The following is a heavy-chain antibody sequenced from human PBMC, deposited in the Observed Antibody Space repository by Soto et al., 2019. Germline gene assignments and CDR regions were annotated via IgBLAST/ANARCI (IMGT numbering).Heavy chain of an antibody. CDR2: IKSKTDGGTT. CDR3: TTDLSY. V-gene: IGHV3-15*01. Sequence: EVQLVESGGGLVKXGGSLRXXCAXXXXXXXXAWMSWVRQAPGKGLEWVGRIKSKTDGGTTDYAAPVKGRFTISRDDSKNTLYLQMNSLKTEDTAVYYCTTDLSYWGQGTLVTVSS. CDR1: XXXXXXAW. J-gene: IGHJ4*02.